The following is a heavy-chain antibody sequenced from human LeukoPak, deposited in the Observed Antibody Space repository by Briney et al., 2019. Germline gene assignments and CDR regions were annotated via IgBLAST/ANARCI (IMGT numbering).Heavy chain of an antibody. V-gene: IGHV4-59*01. J-gene: IGHJ2*01. CDR1: GVSISGYY. CDR3: ARSGSYWYFDL. CDR2: IYYSGST. D-gene: IGHD1-26*01. Sequence: SETLSLTCTVSGVSISGYYWSWIRQPPGKGLEWIGYIYYSGSTSYNPSLKSRLTISVDTSKSQFSLKLSSVTAADTAVYYCARSGSYWYFDLWGRGTLVTVSS.